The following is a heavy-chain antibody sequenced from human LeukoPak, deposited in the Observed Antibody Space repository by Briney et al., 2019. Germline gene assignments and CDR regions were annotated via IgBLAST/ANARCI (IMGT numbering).Heavy chain of an antibody. CDR3: ARASWGCLSGGSCYSLDY. Sequence: GASVKVSCKATGGTFSTYAISWVRQAPGQGLEWMGGIILIFGTANYAQKFQGRVTITTDESTSTAYMELSSLRSEDTAVYYCARASWGCLSGGSCYSLDYWGQGTLVTVSS. CDR2: IILIFGTA. J-gene: IGHJ4*02. V-gene: IGHV1-69*05. D-gene: IGHD2-15*01. CDR1: GGTFSTYA.